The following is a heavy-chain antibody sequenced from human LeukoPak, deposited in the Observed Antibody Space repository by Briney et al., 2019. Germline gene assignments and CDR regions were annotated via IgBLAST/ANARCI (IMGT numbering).Heavy chain of an antibody. J-gene: IGHJ4*02. CDR3: ARHSRVSYYFDY. Sequence: SETLSLTCAVSGYSISSGYYWGWIRQPPGKGLEWIGSIYHSGSTYYNPSLKSRVTISVDTSKNQFSLKLSSVTAADTAVYYCARHSRVSYYFDYWGQGTLVTVS. CDR1: GYSISSGYY. V-gene: IGHV4-38-2*01. CDR2: IYHSGST.